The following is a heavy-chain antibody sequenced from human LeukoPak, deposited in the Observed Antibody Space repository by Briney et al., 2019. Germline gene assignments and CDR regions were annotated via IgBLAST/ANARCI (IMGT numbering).Heavy chain of an antibody. Sequence: PSETLSLTCTVSGGSISSYYWSWIRQPHGKGLEWIGYIYYSGSTNYNPSLKSRVTISVDTSKNQFSLKLSSVTAADTAVYYCARDSYSSGLSYWGQGTLVTVSS. D-gene: IGHD6-19*01. V-gene: IGHV4-59*01. CDR2: IYYSGST. CDR1: GGSISSYY. J-gene: IGHJ4*02. CDR3: ARDSYSSGLSY.